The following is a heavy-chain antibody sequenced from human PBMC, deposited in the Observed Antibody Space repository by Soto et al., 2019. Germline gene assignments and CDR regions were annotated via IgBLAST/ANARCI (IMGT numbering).Heavy chain of an antibody. D-gene: IGHD3-22*01. CDR1: GGSISSGDYY. CDR3: SREYYYDSSGYYFGAFDI. CDR2: IYYCGST. J-gene: IGHJ3*02. V-gene: IGHV4-30-4*01. Sequence: SETLSLTCTVSGGSISSGDYYWSWIRQPPGKGLEWSGYIYYCGSTYYNPSLKSRVTISVDTSKNQFSLKLSSVTAAASAVYYCSREYYYDSSGYYFGAFDIWGQGTMVTVSS.